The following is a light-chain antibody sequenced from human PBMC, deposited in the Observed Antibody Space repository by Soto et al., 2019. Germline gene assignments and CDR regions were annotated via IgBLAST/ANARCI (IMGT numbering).Light chain of an antibody. V-gene: IGLV1-44*01. J-gene: IGLJ1*01. CDR2: SNS. CDR1: SSNIGGNT. Sequence: QAVVTQPPSASGTPGQRVTFSCSGSSSNIGGNTVSWFQHLPRTAPKLLIFSNSQRPSEVPDRFSGAKSGTSASLAISGLQSEDEANYYCATWDDGLSAYVFGTGTKLTVL. CDR3: ATWDDGLSAYV.